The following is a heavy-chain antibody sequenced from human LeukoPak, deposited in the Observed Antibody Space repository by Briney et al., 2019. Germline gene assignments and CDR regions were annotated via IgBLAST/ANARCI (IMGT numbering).Heavy chain of an antibody. Sequence: KPSETLSLTCAVYGGSFSGYYWSWIRQPPGKGLEWIGEINHSGSTNYNPSLKSRVTISVDTSKNQFSLKLSSVTAADTAVYYCARRGSRGRMVRGVPERPSYYFDYWGQGTLVTVSS. CDR3: ARRGSRGRMVRGVPERPSYYFDY. V-gene: IGHV4-34*01. CDR1: GGSFSGYY. J-gene: IGHJ4*02. D-gene: IGHD3-10*01. CDR2: INHSGST.